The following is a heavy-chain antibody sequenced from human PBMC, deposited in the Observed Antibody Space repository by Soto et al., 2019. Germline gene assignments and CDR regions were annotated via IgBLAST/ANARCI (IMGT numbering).Heavy chain of an antibody. Sequence: SQTLSLTCVISGDSVSGNSGAWNWIRQSPSRGLEWLGRTYYRSKWFNDYAVSVESRITINADTSKNQFSLHLNSVTPEDTAVYFSARGFVLRITGAGLNCGYLGLDVFGQVDAFTGS. CDR2: TYYRSKWFN. V-gene: IGHV6-1*01. J-gene: IGHJ6*02. CDR1: GDSVSGNSGA. CDR3: ARGFVLRITGAGLNCGYLGLDV. D-gene: IGHD5-12*01.